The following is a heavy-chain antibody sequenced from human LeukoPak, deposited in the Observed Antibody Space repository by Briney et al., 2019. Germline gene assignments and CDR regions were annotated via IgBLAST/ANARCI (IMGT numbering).Heavy chain of an antibody. V-gene: IGHV1-46*01. CDR2: INPTGTST. J-gene: IGHJ4*02. D-gene: IGHD2-8*02. Sequence: GASVKVSCKASGYTFTNYYMHWVRQAPGQGLEWMGLINPTGTSTNYAQKFRGRVTMTRDTSTTTDYMELSSLRSEDTAVYYCAREESGGYFDYWGQGTLVTVSS. CDR1: GYTFTNYY. CDR3: AREESGGYFDY.